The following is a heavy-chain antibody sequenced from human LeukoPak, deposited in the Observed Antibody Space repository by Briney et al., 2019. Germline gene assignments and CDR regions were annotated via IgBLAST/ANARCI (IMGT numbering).Heavy chain of an antibody. D-gene: IGHD2-2*01. Sequence: ASVKVSCKASGYTFTSYGISWVRQAPGQGLEWMGWISAYNGNTNYALKFQGRVTMTRNTSISTAYMELSSLRSEDTAVYYCARGYYAMQGDYWGQGTLVTVSS. CDR2: ISAYNGNT. V-gene: IGHV1-18*01. CDR3: ARGYYAMQGDY. CDR1: GYTFTSYG. J-gene: IGHJ4*02.